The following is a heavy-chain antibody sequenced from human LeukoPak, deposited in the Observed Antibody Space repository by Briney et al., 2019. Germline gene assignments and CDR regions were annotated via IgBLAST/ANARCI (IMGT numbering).Heavy chain of an antibody. D-gene: IGHD1-1*01. CDR1: GDSISSSNYY. CDR2: IHYSGST. CDR3: ARGGTTQDY. J-gene: IGHJ4*02. Sequence: SETQSLTCTVSGDSISSSNYYWGWIRQPPGKGLEWIGNIHYSGSTYYNPSLKSRVTISVDTSKNQFSLKLSSVTAADTAVYYCARGGTTQDYWGQGTLVTVSS. V-gene: IGHV4-39*01.